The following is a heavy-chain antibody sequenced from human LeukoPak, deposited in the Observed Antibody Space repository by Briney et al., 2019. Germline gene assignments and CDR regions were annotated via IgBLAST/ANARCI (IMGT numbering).Heavy chain of an antibody. CDR1: GYIFTSND. J-gene: IGHJ6*02. CDR3: ARDSPWGMDV. V-gene: IGHV1-18*01. Sequence: ASVKVSCKASGYIFTSNDISWMRQAPGQGLEWMGWISIYNGNTNYAQKFQDRVTMTTDTSTGTAYMELRSLRSDDTAVYYCARDSPWGMDVWGQGTTVTVSS. CDR2: ISIYNGNT.